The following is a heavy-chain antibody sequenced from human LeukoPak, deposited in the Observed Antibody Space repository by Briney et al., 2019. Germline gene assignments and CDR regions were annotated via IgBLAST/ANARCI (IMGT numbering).Heavy chain of an antibody. J-gene: IGHJ4*02. D-gene: IGHD2-2*01. CDR1: GFTFSSYA. CDR3: AKDQYCSSTSCYGIDY. Sequence: GGSLRLSCAASGFTFSSYAMSRVRLAPGKGLEWVAFIRYDGSNKYYTDSVQGRFTISRDNSKNTLYLQMNSLRAEDTAVYYCAKDQYCSSTSCYGIDYWGQGTLVTVSS. CDR2: IRYDGSNK. V-gene: IGHV3-30*02.